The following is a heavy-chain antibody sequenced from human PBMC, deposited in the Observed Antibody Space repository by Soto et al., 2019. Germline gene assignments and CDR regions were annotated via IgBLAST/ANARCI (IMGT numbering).Heavy chain of an antibody. CDR3: ARVAGHKNARFDT. CDR1: GYSFTKYH. V-gene: IGHV1-2*02. CDR2: INPGSGVT. Sequence: ASVKVSCKASGYSFTKYHMHWVRQAPGQGLEWMGWINPGSGVTNQAQKFQGRVTMTRDTSITTTYMELNSLTSDDTAVYYCARVAGHKNARFDTWGQGALVTVSA. J-gene: IGHJ4*02. D-gene: IGHD1-1*01.